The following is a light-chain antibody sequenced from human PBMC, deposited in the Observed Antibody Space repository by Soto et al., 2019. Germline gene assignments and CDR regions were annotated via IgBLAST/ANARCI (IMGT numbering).Light chain of an antibody. CDR1: SSDVGAYDY. Sequence: QSALTQPPSASGSPGQSVTISCTGTSSDVGAYDYVSWYQQHPGKAPKLMIYEINERPSGVPDRFSGSKSGNTASLTVSGLQAEDEADYYCSSFAGSNNFPYVFGTGTQLTVL. CDR3: SSFAGSNNFPYV. CDR2: EIN. V-gene: IGLV2-8*01. J-gene: IGLJ1*01.